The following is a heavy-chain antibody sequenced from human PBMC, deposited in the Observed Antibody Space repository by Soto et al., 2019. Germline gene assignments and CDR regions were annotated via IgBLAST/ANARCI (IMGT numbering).Heavy chain of an antibody. CDR2: INHSGST. CDR1: GGSVSVYY. D-gene: IGHD3-10*01. CDR3: AFIFRDGYYYYGMDV. Sequence: PETLSITCAFYGGSVSVYYWVGIRQPPGKGLEWIGEINHSGSTNYNRSIKSRVTISVDTSKNQFSLKLSSVTAADMAVYYCAFIFRDGYYYYGMDVWGQGTTVTVSS. J-gene: IGHJ6*02. V-gene: IGHV4-34*01.